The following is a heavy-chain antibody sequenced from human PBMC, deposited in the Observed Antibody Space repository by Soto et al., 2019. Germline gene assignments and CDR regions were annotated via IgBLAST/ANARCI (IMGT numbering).Heavy chain of an antibody. CDR2: IYYSGST. J-gene: IGHJ6*03. CDR1: GGSISSYY. V-gene: IGHV4-59*08. Sequence: SETLSLTCTVSGGSISSYYWSWIRQPPGKGLEWIGYIYYSGSTNYNPSIKSRVTISVDTSRNQFSLKLSAVTAADTAVYYCARCSSTSWGDYYYMDVWGKGTTVTVSS. D-gene: IGHD2-2*01. CDR3: ARCSSTSWGDYYYMDV.